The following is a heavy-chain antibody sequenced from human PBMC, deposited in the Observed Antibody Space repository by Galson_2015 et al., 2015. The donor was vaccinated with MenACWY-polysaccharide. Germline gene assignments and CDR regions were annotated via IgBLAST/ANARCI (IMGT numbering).Heavy chain of an antibody. V-gene: IGHV6-1*01. D-gene: IGHD1-14*01. CDR2: TYYRSKWYN. CDR3: VRDRTGDLTFDI. Sequence: CAISGDSVSSNSAAWNWIRQSPSRGLEWLGRTYYRSKWYNNYAVSVKSRMTINLETSKNQFSLQLNSVTAEDTALYYCVRDRTGDLTFDIWGQGTMVTVSS. CDR1: GDSVSSNSAA. J-gene: IGHJ3*02.